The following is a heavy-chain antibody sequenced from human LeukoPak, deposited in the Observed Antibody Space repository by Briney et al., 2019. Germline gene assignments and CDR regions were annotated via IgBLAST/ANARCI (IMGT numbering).Heavy chain of an antibody. J-gene: IGHJ4*02. CDR2: ISGSGGST. V-gene: IGHV3-23*01. Sequence: GGSLRLSCAASGFTFSSYAMSWVRQAPGKGLEWVSAISGSGGSTYYTDSVKGRFTISRDNSKNTLYLQMNSLRAEDTAVYYCAKDPHYYGSGSFDYWGQGTLVTVSS. CDR3: AKDPHYYGSGSFDY. D-gene: IGHD3-10*01. CDR1: GFTFSSYA.